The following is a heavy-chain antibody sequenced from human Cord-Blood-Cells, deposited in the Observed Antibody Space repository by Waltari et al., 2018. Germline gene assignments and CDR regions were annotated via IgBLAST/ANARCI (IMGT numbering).Heavy chain of an antibody. CDR1: GYTFTGYY. D-gene: IGHD6-6*01. V-gene: IGHV1-2*02. CDR3: ASLNSSSNAFDI. CDR2: INPNSGGT. Sequence: QVQLVQSGAEVKKPGASVKVSCKASGYTFTGYYMHWVRQAPGQGLEWMGWINPNSGGTNYAKKFQGRGTMTRDTSISTAYMELSRLRSDDTAVYYCASLNSSSNAFDIWGQGTMVTVSS. J-gene: IGHJ3*02.